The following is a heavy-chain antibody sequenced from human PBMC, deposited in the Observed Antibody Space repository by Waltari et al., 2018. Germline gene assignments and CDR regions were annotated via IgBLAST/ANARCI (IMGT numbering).Heavy chain of an antibody. CDR1: GFIFDDYV. V-gene: IGHV3-9*01. CDR3: AKEGKYAGGWAYFDY. Sequence: EVQLVESGGGLVQPGTSLRLSCVASGFIFDDYVMHWVRQAPGKGLEWVSGINWNSGSIAYADSVKGRFIISRDNAKNSLYLQLNSLRPEDTALYYCAKEGKYAGGWAYFDYWGQGTLVTVSS. D-gene: IGHD6-19*01. CDR2: INWNSGSI. J-gene: IGHJ4*02.